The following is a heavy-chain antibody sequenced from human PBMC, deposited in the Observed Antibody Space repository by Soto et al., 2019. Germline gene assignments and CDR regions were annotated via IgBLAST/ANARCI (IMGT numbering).Heavy chain of an antibody. CDR2: IDTSGTT. CDR1: GGSISSYY. V-gene: IGHV4-4*07. J-gene: IGHJ6*02. D-gene: IGHD3-16*01. CDR3: ARGPRGYVYYHGMDV. Sequence: QVQVQESGPGLVKPSETLSLTCTVSGGSISSYYVSWIRQSAGKGLEWIGRIDTSGTTNYNPSLKSRVTMSVDASKSQFSLNLSSVTAADTAVYYCARGPRGYVYYHGMDVWGQATTVTVSS.